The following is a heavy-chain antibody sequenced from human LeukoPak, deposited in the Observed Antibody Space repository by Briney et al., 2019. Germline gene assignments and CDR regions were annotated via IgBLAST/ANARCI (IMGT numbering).Heavy chain of an antibody. CDR3: ARDRYYYDSSGYLFDY. J-gene: IGHJ4*02. D-gene: IGHD3-22*01. Sequence: SETLSLTCTVSGYSISSGYYWGWIRQPPGKGLEWIGYIYYSGSTKYNPSLKSRVTMSVDTSKNQFSLKLSSVTAADTAVYYCARDRYYYDSSGYLFDYWGQGTLVTVSS. CDR1: GYSISSGYY. CDR2: IYYSGST. V-gene: IGHV4-38-2*02.